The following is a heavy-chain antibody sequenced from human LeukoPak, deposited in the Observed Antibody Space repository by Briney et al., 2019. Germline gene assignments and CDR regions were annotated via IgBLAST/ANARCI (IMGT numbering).Heavy chain of an antibody. CDR1: GFTFSSYG. CDR3: ASTTVTTQKQDY. V-gene: IGHV3-20*04. Sequence: PGRSLRLSCAASGFTFSSYGMSWVRQAPGKGLEWVSGINWNGGSTGYADSVKGRFTISRDNAKNSLYLQMNSLRAEDTAVYYCASTTVTTQKQDYWGQGTLVTVSS. CDR2: INWNGGST. D-gene: IGHD4-17*01. J-gene: IGHJ4*02.